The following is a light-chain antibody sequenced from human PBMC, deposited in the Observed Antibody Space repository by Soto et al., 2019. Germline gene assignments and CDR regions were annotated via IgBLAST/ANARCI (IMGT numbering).Light chain of an antibody. CDR2: GAS. V-gene: IGKV3-20*01. CDR3: EQYGSSRRT. Sequence: EIVLTQSPGTLSLSPGERATLSCRASQSVSSSYLAWYQQKPGQAPRLLIYGASSRATGIPDRFSGSGSGTDFTLTISRLQPEDFAVYYCEQYGSSRRTFGQGTKLEIQ. J-gene: IGKJ2*01. CDR1: QSVSSSY.